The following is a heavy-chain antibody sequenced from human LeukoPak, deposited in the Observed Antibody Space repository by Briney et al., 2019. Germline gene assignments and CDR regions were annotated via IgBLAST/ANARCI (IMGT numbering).Heavy chain of an antibody. CDR1: GGSISSGSYY. CDR3: ARRRGYSYDYFFDS. Sequence: SETLSLTCTVSGGSISSGSYYWSWIRQPAGKGLEWIGRVYTSGKINYNPSLKSRVTISIDTSKNQFSLKLRSVTAADTAVYYCARRRGYSYDYFFDSWGQGTLVTVSS. CDR2: VYTSGKI. D-gene: IGHD5-18*01. J-gene: IGHJ4*02. V-gene: IGHV4-61*02.